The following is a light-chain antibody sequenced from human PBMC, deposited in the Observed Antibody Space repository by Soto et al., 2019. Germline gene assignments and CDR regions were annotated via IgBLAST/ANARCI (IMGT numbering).Light chain of an antibody. CDR3: QQRSNWQVP. J-gene: IGKJ5*01. CDR2: DAS. CDR1: QSISSY. V-gene: IGKV3-11*01. Sequence: EIVLTQSPATLSLSPGERATLSCRASQSISSYLAWYQQKPGQAPRLLIYDASNRATGIPARFSGSGSGTDFTLTISSLEPEDFAVYYCQQRSNWQVPFGQGTRLEI.